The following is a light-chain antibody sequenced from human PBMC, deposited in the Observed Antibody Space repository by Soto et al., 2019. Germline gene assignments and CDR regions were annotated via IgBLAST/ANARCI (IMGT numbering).Light chain of an antibody. CDR1: QGISTF. J-gene: IGKJ5*01. CDR3: QQLNSYPIS. V-gene: IGKV1-9*01. Sequence: DIQLTQSPSFLSASVGDRVTITCRASQGISTFLAWYQLKPGKAPKLLIYAASTLHSGVPSRFSGSGSGTEFTLTISSLQPEDFATYYCQQLNSYPISFGQGTRLEIK. CDR2: AAS.